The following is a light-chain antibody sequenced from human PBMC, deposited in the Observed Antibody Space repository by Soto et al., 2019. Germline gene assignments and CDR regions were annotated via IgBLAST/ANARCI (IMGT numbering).Light chain of an antibody. CDR3: QQHGSSPRT. CDR1: QSVTNNY. V-gene: IGKV3-20*01. CDR2: GAS. Sequence: EVVLTQSPGTLSLSPGERATLSCRASQSVTNNYLAWYQQKPGQAPRLLIYGASSRANGIPDRFSGSGSGTDFTLTISRLEPEDLAVYYCQQHGSSPRTFGQGTKLEI. J-gene: IGKJ2*01.